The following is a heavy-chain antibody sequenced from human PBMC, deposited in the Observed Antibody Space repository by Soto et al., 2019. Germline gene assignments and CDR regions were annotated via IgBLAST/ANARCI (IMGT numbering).Heavy chain of an antibody. CDR1: GASIKTYY. D-gene: IGHD3-10*01. CDR2: IHYSGTT. CDR3: ARLPAVSGSVAWFDP. J-gene: IGHJ5*02. Sequence: PSETLSLTCTVSGASIKTYYWAWIRQPPGEELEWIAYIHYSGTTNYTPSLKSRATISVDTSKNQIFLRLNSMTAADTAVYYCARLPAVSGSVAWFDPWGQGTLVTVSS. V-gene: IGHV4-59*08.